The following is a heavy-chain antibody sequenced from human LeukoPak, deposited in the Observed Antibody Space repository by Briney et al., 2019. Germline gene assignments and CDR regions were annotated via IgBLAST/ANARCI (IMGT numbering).Heavy chain of an antibody. V-gene: IGHV3-30*03. CDR1: GFTFSSYG. CDR3: AREGGLLHQNDAFDI. Sequence: GGSLRLSCAASGFTFSSYGMHWVRQAPGKGLEWVVVISYDGSNKYYADSVKGRFTISRDNSKNTLYLQMNSLRAEDTAVYYCAREGGLLHQNDAFDIWGQGTMVTVSS. J-gene: IGHJ3*02. D-gene: IGHD3-10*01. CDR2: ISYDGSNK.